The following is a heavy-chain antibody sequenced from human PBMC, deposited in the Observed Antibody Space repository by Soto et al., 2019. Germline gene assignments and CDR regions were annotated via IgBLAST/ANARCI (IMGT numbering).Heavy chain of an antibody. J-gene: IGHJ4*02. CDR2: ISASSYL. Sequence: PGGSLRLSCAASGFTFSGCSMSWVRQTPGKGLEWVSSISASSYLYYADSVKGRFTISRDNAKNSLYLQMNSLRVEDTAVYYCARDASGWSRDYWGQGTLVTVSS. CDR3: ARDASGWSRDY. CDR1: GFTFSGCS. D-gene: IGHD6-19*01. V-gene: IGHV3-21*01.